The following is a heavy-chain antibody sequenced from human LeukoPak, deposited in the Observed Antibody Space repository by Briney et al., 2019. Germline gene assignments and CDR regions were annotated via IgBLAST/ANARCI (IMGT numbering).Heavy chain of an antibody. CDR2: ISYDGSNK. V-gene: IGHV3-30*18. D-gene: IGHD3-10*01. J-gene: IGHJ6*02. CDR1: GFTFSSYG. CDR3: AKEGRKYYGSGTYLSYYGMDV. Sequence: SGGSLGLSCAASGFTFSSYGMHWVRQAPGKGLEWVAVISYDGSNKYYADSVKGRFTISRDNSKNTLYLQMNSLRAEDTAVYYCAKEGRKYYGSGTYLSYYGMDVWGQGTTVTVSS.